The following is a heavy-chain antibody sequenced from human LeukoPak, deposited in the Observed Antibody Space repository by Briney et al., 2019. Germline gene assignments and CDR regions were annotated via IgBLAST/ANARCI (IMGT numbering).Heavy chain of an antibody. D-gene: IGHD3-16*01. V-gene: IGHV3-64*01. Sequence: PGGSLRLSCAASGFTFSSYAMHWVRQAPGKGLEYVSAISSNGGSTYYANSVKGRFTISKDNSKNTLYLQMGSLRAEDMAVYYCARRRGSGPEGFDYWGQGTLVTVSS. J-gene: IGHJ4*02. CDR3: ARRRGSGPEGFDY. CDR2: ISSNGGST. CDR1: GFTFSSYA.